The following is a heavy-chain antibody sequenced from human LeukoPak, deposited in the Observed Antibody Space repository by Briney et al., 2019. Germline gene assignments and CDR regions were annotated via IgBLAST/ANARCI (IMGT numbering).Heavy chain of an antibody. Sequence: GASVKVSCKASGHTFTSYYMHWVRQAPGQGLEWMGIINPSGGSTSYAQKFQGRVTMTRDTSTSTVYMELSSLRSEDTAVYYCARVGCSSTSCQGHYYYYGMDVWGQGTTVTVSS. CDR1: GHTFTSYY. V-gene: IGHV1-46*01. J-gene: IGHJ6*02. D-gene: IGHD2-2*01. CDR3: ARVGCSSTSCQGHYYYYGMDV. CDR2: INPSGGST.